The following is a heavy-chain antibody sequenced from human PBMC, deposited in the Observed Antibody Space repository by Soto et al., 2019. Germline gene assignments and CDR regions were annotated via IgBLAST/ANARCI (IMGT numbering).Heavy chain of an antibody. D-gene: IGHD7-27*01. CDR2: IYHSGSP. J-gene: IGHJ4*02. CDR1: GYSITSGHY. V-gene: IGHV4-38-2*01. Sequence: PSETLSLTCAVSGYSITSGHYCGWIRQSPGKGLEWIGNIYHSGSPYYNPSLRSRVTISVDTSKNQFSLQLGSATAADTAVYYCARTGDGEDFAHWGQGTLVTVSS. CDR3: ARTGDGEDFAH.